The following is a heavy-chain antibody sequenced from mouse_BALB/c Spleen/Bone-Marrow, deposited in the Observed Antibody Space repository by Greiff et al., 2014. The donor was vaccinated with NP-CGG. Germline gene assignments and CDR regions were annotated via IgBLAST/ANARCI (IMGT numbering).Heavy chain of an antibody. CDR3: ARGDYFDY. CDR2: ILPGSGST. J-gene: IGHJ2*01. Sequence: QVQLQQSGAELMKPGASVKISCKATGYTFSSYWIEWVKQRPGHGLEWIGEILPGSGSTNYNEKFKGKAAFTADTSSNTAYMQLSSLTSEDSAVYHCARGDYFDYWGQGTTLTVSS. CDR1: GYTFSSYW. V-gene: IGHV1-9*01.